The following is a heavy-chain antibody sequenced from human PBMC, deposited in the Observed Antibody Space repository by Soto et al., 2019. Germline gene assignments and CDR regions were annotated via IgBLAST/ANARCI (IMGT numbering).Heavy chain of an antibody. V-gene: IGHV3-48*03. D-gene: IGHD2-2*01. CDR2: ISSSGSTI. Sequence: VQLVESGGGLVQPGGSLRLSCAASGFTFSSYEMNWVRQAPGKGLEWVSYISSSGSTIYYADSVKGRFTISRDNAKNSLYLQMNSLRAEDTAVYYCAATYCSSTSCSSLDWFDPWGQGTLVTVSS. CDR1: GFTFSSYE. J-gene: IGHJ5*02. CDR3: AATYCSSTSCSSLDWFDP.